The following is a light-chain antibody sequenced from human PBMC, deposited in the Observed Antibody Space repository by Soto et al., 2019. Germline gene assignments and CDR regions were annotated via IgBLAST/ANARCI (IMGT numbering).Light chain of an antibody. Sequence: EIVLTQSPGTLSLSPGERATLSCRASQSVSSSYLAWYQQKPGQAPRLLIYGASSRATGIPDRFSGSGSGTHFTLTISSLEPEDFAVYYCQQYGSSLSLTFGGGTKVQIK. CDR3: QQYGSSLSLT. J-gene: IGKJ4*01. V-gene: IGKV3-20*01. CDR1: QSVSSSY. CDR2: GAS.